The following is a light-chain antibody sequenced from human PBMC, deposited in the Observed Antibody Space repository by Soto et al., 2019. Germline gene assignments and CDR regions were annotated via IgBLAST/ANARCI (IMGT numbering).Light chain of an antibody. Sequence: QSALTQPPSASGSPGQSVTISCTGTSSDVGGYNYVSWYQQHPGKAPKLMIXEVSKRPSGVPDRFSGSKSGNTXSLTVXGXXXXXXXXYYCSSYAGSNTLVFGGGTKLTVL. J-gene: IGLJ3*02. CDR3: SSYAGSNTLV. CDR2: EVS. V-gene: IGLV2-8*01. CDR1: SSDVGGYNY.